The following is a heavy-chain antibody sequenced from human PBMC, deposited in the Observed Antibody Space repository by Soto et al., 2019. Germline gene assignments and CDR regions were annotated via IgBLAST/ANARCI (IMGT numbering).Heavy chain of an antibody. J-gene: IGHJ2*01. CDR3: AMLSIVGHWYFDL. Sequence: QVQLQESGPGLVKPSETLSLTCTVSGGSISSYYWSWIRQPPGKGLEWIGYIYYSGSTNYNPSLKSRVTIAVDTSKNQFSLKLISVTAADTAVYYCAMLSIVGHWYFDLWGRGTLVTVSS. CDR1: GGSISSYY. V-gene: IGHV4-59*01. D-gene: IGHD2-15*01. CDR2: IYYSGST.